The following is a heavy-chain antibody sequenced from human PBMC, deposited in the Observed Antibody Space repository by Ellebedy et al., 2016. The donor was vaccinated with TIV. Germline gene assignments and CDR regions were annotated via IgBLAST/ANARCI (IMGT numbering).Heavy chain of an antibody. Sequence: MPSETLSLTCAISGDSVSSNSAGCNWISQSPSRGLEWLGRTYYRSKWYNDYAVSVKSRITINPDTSKNQFYLQLNSVTPEDTAVYYCARRSSRNVMDVWGQGTTVTVSS. V-gene: IGHV6-1*01. D-gene: IGHD6-13*01. CDR1: GDSVSSNSAG. CDR2: TYYRSKWYN. CDR3: ARRSSRNVMDV. J-gene: IGHJ6*02.